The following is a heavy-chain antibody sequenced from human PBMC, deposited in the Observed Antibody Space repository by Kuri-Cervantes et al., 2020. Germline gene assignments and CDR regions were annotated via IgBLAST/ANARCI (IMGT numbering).Heavy chain of an antibody. CDR2: INHSGST. D-gene: IGHD3-3*01. CDR1: GGSFSGYY. CDR3: AGGTITIQGGDDAFDI. V-gene: IGHV4-34*01. J-gene: IGHJ3*02. Sequence: SETLSLTCAVYGGSFSGYYWSWIRQPPGKGLEWIGEINHSGSTNYNPSLKSRVTISVDKSKNQFSLKLSSVTAADTAVYYCAGGTITIQGGDDAFDIWGQGTMVTVSS.